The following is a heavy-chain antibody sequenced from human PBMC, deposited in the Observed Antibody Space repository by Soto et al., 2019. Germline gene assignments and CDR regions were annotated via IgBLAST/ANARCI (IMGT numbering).Heavy chain of an antibody. Sequence: PGGSLRLSCAASGFTFRSYSMNWVRQAPGKGLEWVSYIRSSSSTIYYADCVKGRFTISRDNAKNSLYLQMNSLRAEDTAVYYCARGYSSSPDYYYGMDVWGQGTTVTVSS. J-gene: IGHJ6*02. CDR1: GFTFRSYS. D-gene: IGHD6-13*01. V-gene: IGHV3-48*01. CDR3: ARGYSSSPDYYYGMDV. CDR2: IRSSSSTI.